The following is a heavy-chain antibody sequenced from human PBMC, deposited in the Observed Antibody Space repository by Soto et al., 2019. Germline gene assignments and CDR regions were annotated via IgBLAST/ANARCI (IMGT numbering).Heavy chain of an antibody. Sequence: GGSLRLSCAASGFTFSSYGMHWVRQAPGKGLEWVAVISYDGSNKYYADSVKGRFTISRDNSKNTLYLQMNSLRAEDTAVYYCAKDLFSWAYNWNHNPDIWGQGTLVTVSS. CDR1: GFTFSSYG. J-gene: IGHJ4*02. CDR2: ISYDGSNK. D-gene: IGHD1-20*01. CDR3: AKDLFSWAYNWNHNPDI. V-gene: IGHV3-30*18.